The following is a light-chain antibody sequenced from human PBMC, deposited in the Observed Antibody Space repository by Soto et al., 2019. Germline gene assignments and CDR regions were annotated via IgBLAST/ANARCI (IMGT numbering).Light chain of an antibody. CDR1: SSDVGGYNY. V-gene: IGLV2-14*01. CDR3: SSYTSSSSYV. J-gene: IGLJ1*01. CDR2: DVS. Sequence: QSVLTQPASVSGSPGQSITISCTGTSSDVGGYNYVCWYQQHPGKAPKLVISDVSNRPSGVSDRFSGSKSGNTASLSISGPQAEDEADYYCSSYTSSSSYVFGTGTKVTVL.